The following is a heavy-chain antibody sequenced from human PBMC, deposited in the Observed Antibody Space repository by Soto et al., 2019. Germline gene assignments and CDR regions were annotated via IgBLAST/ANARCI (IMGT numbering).Heavy chain of an antibody. CDR3: ARDFGLRGYGSLITQYYFEY. D-gene: IGHD4-17*01. J-gene: IGHJ4*02. CDR2: ISSSSYI. V-gene: IGHV3-21*01. Sequence: GGSLRLSCAASGFTLSNYTMNLVRQAPGKGLEWVSSISSSSYIFYADSVKGRFTISRDTAKNSLYLQMNSLRAEDTAVYFCARDFGLRGYGSLITQYYFEYWGQGAPVTVSS. CDR1: GFTLSNYT.